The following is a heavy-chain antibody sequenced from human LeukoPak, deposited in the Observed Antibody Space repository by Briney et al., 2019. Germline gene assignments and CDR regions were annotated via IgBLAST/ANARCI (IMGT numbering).Heavy chain of an antibody. J-gene: IGHJ4*02. Sequence: PGGSLRLSCAASGFTFSSYAMSWVRQAPGKGLEWVSAISGSGGSTYYADSVKGWFTISRDNSKNTLYLQMNSLRAEDTAVYYCAKLLWFGELVEDYWGQGILVTVSS. CDR2: ISGSGGST. D-gene: IGHD3-10*01. CDR1: GFTFSSYA. CDR3: AKLLWFGELVEDY. V-gene: IGHV3-23*01.